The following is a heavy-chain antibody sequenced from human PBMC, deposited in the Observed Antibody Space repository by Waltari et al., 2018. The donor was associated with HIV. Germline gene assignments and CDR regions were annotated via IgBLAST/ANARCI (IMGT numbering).Heavy chain of an antibody. CDR3: ARTLVTSRLVRFDP. CDR2: INTDTGNP. D-gene: IGHD6-6*01. V-gene: IGHV7-4-1*02. Sequence: QVHLVHSGSELKKPGASVKVSSKASGYSITSHSIIWLRQAPGQGLEWMGWINTDTGNPTYATGFTGRFVFSLDSSVSTAYLQISSLKVDDTAVYYCARTLVTSRLVRFDPWGQGTLVTVSS. CDR1: GYSITSHS. J-gene: IGHJ5*02.